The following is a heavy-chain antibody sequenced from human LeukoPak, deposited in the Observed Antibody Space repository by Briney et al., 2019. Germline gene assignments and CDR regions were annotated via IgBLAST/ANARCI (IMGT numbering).Heavy chain of an antibody. D-gene: IGHD6-13*01. CDR3: ASYSSSWYYFDY. V-gene: IGHV3-53*01. CDR2: IYSDGST. CDR1: GFTFSSYA. J-gene: IGHJ4*02. Sequence: PGGSLRLSCAASGFTFSSYAMSWVRQPPGKGLEWVSVIYSDGSTYYADSVKGRFTISRDTSKNTLFLQMNSLRAEDTAVYYCASYSSSWYYFDYWGQGTLVTVSS.